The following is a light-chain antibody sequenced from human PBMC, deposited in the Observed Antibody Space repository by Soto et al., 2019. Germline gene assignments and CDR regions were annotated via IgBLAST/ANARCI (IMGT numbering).Light chain of an antibody. J-gene: IGKJ2*01. CDR2: GVS. Sequence: EILMTQSPATLAVSPGERVALPCRASQSVSRNLAWYQQKSGQAPRLLIYGVSSRANDTPARFSGSGSGTEFTLTISSLQSEDFAVYYCQQYNNWPYTFGLGTKL. V-gene: IGKV3-15*01. CDR1: QSVSRN. CDR3: QQYNNWPYT.